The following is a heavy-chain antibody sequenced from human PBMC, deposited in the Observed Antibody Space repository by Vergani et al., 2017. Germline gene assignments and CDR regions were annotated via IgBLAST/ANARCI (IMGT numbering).Heavy chain of an antibody. CDR1: GGSINSHNYY. V-gene: IGHV4-61*02. CDR3: ARGSCLCGSCYKPLFDY. CDR2: IHTSGST. Sequence: QVQLQESGPGLVKPSQTLSLTCTVSGGSINSHNYYWSWIRQPAGKGLEWIGRIHTSGSTNYNPSLKSRVTMSEDTSKNQFSLNLTSVTAADTAVYLCARGSCLCGSCYKPLFDYWGQGILVTVSS. J-gene: IGHJ4*02. D-gene: IGHD2-15*01.